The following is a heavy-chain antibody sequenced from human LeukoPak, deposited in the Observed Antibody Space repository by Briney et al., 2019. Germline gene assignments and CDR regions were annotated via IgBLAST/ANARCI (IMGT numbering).Heavy chain of an antibody. Sequence: PGGSLRLSCTVSGFTVSSNSMSWVRQAPGKGLEWVSFIYSGTIHYSDSVKGRFTISRDNAKNSLYLQMNSLRAEDTAVYYCARERIEFDPWGQGTLVTVSS. CDR2: IYSGTI. CDR3: ARERIEFDP. D-gene: IGHD2-15*01. J-gene: IGHJ5*02. V-gene: IGHV3-53*01. CDR1: GFTVSSNS.